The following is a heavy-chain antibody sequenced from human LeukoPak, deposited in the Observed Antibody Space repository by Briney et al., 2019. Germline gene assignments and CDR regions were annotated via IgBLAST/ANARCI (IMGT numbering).Heavy chain of an antibody. Sequence: PGRSLRLSCAASGFTFSGYGMHWVRQAPGKGLEWVAVISYDGSNKYYADSVKGLFTISRDNSKNTLYLQMNSLRAEDTAVYYCAKDRAIVVVVAATEGVDYWGQGTLVTVSS. D-gene: IGHD2-15*01. CDR2: ISYDGSNK. CDR1: GFTFSGYG. J-gene: IGHJ4*02. V-gene: IGHV3-30*18. CDR3: AKDRAIVVVVAATEGVDY.